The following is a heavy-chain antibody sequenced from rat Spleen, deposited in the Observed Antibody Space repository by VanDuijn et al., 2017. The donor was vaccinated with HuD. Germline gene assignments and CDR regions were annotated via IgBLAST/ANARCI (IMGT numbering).Heavy chain of an antibody. CDR1: GFSLSNYG. CDR2: IWGNGNA. V-gene: IGHV2-13*01. D-gene: IGHD3-1*01. Sequence: QVQLKESGPGLVKPSLTLSLTCTVSGFSLSNYGVFWVRQPPGKGLEWMGVIWGNGNANYNSVLKSRLSISRDTSKNQVFLKMNSLQTDDTGTYYCTIHPRYWGQGVMVTVSS. J-gene: IGHJ2*01. CDR3: TIHPRY.